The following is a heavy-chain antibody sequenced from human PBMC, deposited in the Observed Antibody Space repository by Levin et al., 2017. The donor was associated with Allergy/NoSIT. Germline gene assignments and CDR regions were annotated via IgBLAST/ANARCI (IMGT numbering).Heavy chain of an antibody. J-gene: IGHJ3*02. CDR3: ARVSYYDSSGRYSAAFDI. D-gene: IGHD3-22*01. V-gene: IGHV4-38-2*02. Sequence: ASETLSLTCIVSGYSISSGYYWGWIRQPPGKGLEWIANIYHSGSTYYNPSLKSRVTISVDTSHNHVSLRLRSVTAADTAIYYCARVSYYDSSGRYSAAFDIWGQGTMVTVSS. CDR2: IYHSGST. CDR1: GYSISSGYY.